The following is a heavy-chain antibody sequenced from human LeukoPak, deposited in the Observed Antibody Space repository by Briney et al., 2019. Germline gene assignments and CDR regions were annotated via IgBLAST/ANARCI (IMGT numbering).Heavy chain of an antibody. CDR2: IKYDGSDM. J-gene: IGHJ4*02. Sequence: QSGGSLRLSCAASGFTFSTYWMTWVRQAPGQGLEWVANIKYDGSDMDYVESVKGRFTISRDNDKNSLYLQMNSLREEDTAVYYCASDPPPEDNSGYLDYWGQGTLVTVSS. D-gene: IGHD3-22*01. V-gene: IGHV3-7*01. CDR1: GFTFSTYW. CDR3: ASDPPPEDNSGYLDY.